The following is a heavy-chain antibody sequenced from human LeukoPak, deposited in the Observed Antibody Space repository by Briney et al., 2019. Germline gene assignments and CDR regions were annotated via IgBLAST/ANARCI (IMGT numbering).Heavy chain of an antibody. CDR3: AKSIPTIAVAVSTRQ. V-gene: IGHV3-30*02. CDR2: AQYDGSPK. D-gene: IGHD6-19*01. CDR1: GFTFKTYA. Sequence: GGSLRLSCAASGFTFKTYAMHWVRQAPGKGLEWVAFAQYDGSPKHYADSVKGRFTISRDNSKNTLYLQMNSLRAEDTAVYYCAKSIPTIAVAVSTRQWGQGTLVTVTS. J-gene: IGHJ4*02.